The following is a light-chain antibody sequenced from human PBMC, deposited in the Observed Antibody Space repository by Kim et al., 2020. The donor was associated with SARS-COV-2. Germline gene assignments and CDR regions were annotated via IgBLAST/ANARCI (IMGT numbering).Light chain of an antibody. CDR3: QQYGSSPRT. CDR1: QSVSSSY. V-gene: IGKV3-20*01. Sequence: PGETATLSCRARQSVSSSYFAWYQPKPGQAPRLLIYGASSRATGIPDRFSGSGSGTDFTLTISRLEPEDFAVYYCQQYGSSPRTFGQGTKVDIK. J-gene: IGKJ1*01. CDR2: GAS.